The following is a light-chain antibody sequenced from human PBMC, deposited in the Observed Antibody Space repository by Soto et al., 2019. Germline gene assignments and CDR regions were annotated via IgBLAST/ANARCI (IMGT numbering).Light chain of an antibody. CDR2: EVS. CDR3: NSYTSSSTYV. J-gene: IGLJ1*01. V-gene: IGLV2-14*01. Sequence: QSALTQPASVSGSPGQSITISCTGTSSDVGGYNYVSWYQQHPGKAPKLMIYEVSNRPSGVSNRFSGSKSGNTASLTISGLQAEDKADYYCNSYTSSSTYVLGTGTKVTVL. CDR1: SSDVGGYNY.